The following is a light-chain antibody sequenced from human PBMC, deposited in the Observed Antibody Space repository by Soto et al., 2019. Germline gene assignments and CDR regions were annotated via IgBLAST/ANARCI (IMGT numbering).Light chain of an antibody. J-gene: IGKJ1*01. V-gene: IGKV1-5*01. CDR1: QRVNTC. CDR3: QQYQIYWT. Sequence: DIQMTQSPSTLSASVGDRVSITCRASQRVNTCLAWYQQKPGKAPTLLIYDASSLQSGVPSRFSGSGSGTEFTLTVSILLPDDFATYCSQQYQIYWTFGQGTKVEIK. CDR2: DAS.